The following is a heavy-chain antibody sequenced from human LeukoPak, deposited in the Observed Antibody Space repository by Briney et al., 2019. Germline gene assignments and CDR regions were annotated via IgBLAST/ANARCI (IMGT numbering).Heavy chain of an antibody. V-gene: IGHV4-39*01. Sequence: PSETLSLTCTVSGGSISSSSYYWGWIRPPPGKGLEWIGSIYYSGSTYYNPYLKSRVTISVDTSKNQFSLKLSSVTAADTAVYYCARYMVQGVSIDYWGQGTLVTVSS. J-gene: IGHJ4*02. CDR2: IYYSGST. D-gene: IGHD3-10*01. CDR3: ARYMVQGVSIDY. CDR1: GGSISSSSYY.